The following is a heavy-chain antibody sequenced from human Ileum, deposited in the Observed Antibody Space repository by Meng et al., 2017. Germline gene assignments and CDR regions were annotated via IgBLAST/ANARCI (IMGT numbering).Heavy chain of an antibody. CDR3: ATSNDRDVYYLGY. CDR2: IFQSGRT. Sequence: AQLQASGSRLVEPSGTLSLTCAVSGPWSSGVRQPPGKGLEWIGEIFQSGRTNYNPSLKSRVTISIDKSKIQISLQLSAVTAADTAVYSCATSNDRDVYYLGYWGQGTLVTVSS. J-gene: IGHJ4*02. D-gene: IGHD3-22*01. CDR1: GPW. V-gene: IGHV4-4*02.